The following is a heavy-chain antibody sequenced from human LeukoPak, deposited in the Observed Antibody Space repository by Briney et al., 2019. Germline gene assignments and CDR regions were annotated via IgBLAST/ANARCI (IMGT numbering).Heavy chain of an antibody. Sequence: KPSETLSLTCTVSGGSISSSSYYWGWIRQPPGKGLEWIGSIYYSGSTNYNPSLKSRVTISVDTSKNQFSLKLSSVTAADTAVYYCARGVPRLASAEKSPYFDYWGQGTLVTVSS. CDR1: GGSISSSSYY. CDR2: IYYSGST. CDR3: ARGVPRLASAEKSPYFDY. J-gene: IGHJ4*02. V-gene: IGHV4-39*07. D-gene: IGHD6-19*01.